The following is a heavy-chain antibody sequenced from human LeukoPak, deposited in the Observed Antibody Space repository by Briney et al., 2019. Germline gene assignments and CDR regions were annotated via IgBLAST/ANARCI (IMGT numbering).Heavy chain of an antibody. Sequence: SETLSLTCAVHGASFSGYSWSWVRQTPGKGLEWIGEVNRVGNTIYNPSLKSRVTISIDTSTTQFYLRLTSVTVADTAVYFCAGERVVSDYSWFDPWGQGTQVTVSS. D-gene: IGHD6-25*01. CDR1: GASFSGYS. CDR3: AGERVVSDYSWFDP. CDR2: VNRVGNT. J-gene: IGHJ5*02. V-gene: IGHV4-34*01.